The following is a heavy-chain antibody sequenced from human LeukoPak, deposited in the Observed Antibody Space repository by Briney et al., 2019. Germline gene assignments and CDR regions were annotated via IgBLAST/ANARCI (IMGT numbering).Heavy chain of an antibody. V-gene: IGHV3-48*01. CDR1: GFTFSSYS. Sequence: GSLRLSCAASGFTFSSYSMNWVRQAPGKGLEWVSYISSGSSSIYYADSVKGRFTISRDNAKNSLYLQMNSLRAEDTAVYHCARRVFGVVSHYHYYMDVWGKGTTVTVSS. D-gene: IGHD3-3*01. CDR2: ISSGSSSI. CDR3: ARRVFGVVSHYHYYMDV. J-gene: IGHJ6*03.